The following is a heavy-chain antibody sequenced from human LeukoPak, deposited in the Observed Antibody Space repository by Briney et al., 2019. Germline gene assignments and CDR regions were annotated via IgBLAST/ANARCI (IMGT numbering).Heavy chain of an antibody. D-gene: IGHD3-10*01. CDR1: GFTFSSYG. CDR3: ARHGSGSSYGMDV. Sequence: GGSLRLSCAASGFTFSSYGMHWVRQAPGKGLEWVAVIWYDGSNKYYADSVKGRFTISRDNSKNTLYLQMNSLRAEDTAVYYCARHGSGSSYGMDVWGQGTTVTVSS. CDR2: IWYDGSNK. V-gene: IGHV3-33*08. J-gene: IGHJ6*02.